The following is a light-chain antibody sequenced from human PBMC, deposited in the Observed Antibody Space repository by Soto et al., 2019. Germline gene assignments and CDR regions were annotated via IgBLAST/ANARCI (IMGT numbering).Light chain of an antibody. J-gene: IGKJ5*01. Sequence: MMMTQSPATLSVSPGERVTLSCRAGQGVTTNFAWYQQKSGQSPRLLIYDVSTRATGVPARFSGTGSETDFTLTISGLQSEDSAVYFCQQYNNWPFSFGQGTRLEIK. V-gene: IGKV3-15*01. CDR3: QQYNNWPFS. CDR2: DVS. CDR1: QGVTTN.